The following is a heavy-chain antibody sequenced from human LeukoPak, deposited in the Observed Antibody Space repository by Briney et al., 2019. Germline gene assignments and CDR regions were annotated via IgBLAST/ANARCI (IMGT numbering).Heavy chain of an antibody. J-gene: IGHJ3*02. Sequence: SETLSLTCTVSGGSISTYYWSWIRQPPGKGLEFIAYTQDGATTSYNPSLKSRVTMSVDTSKNQLSLRLTSVTAADTALYYCARHDWRGGAFDIWGQGTMVTVSS. D-gene: IGHD2-15*01. CDR2: TQDGATT. CDR1: GGSISTYY. V-gene: IGHV4-59*08. CDR3: ARHDWRGGAFDI.